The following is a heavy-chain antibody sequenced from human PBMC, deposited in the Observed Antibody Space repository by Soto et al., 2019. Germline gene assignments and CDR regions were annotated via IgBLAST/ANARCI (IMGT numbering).Heavy chain of an antibody. CDR2: ISAYNYNT. Sequence: GASVKVSCKGSGYTFTSYGISWVRHAPIQGLACMRYISAYNYNTNYAQKLQARVTMTTDTSTITAYIELRSLSSDYPAVYYCAISDIGSYDYWGQGTLVTVSS. D-gene: IGHD1-26*01. J-gene: IGHJ4*02. CDR3: AISDIGSYDY. V-gene: IGHV1-18*01. CDR1: GYTFTSYG.